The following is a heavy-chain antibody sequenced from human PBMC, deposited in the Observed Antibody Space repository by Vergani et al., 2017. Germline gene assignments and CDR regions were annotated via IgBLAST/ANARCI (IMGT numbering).Heavy chain of an antibody. CDR2: IYYSGST. CDR3: ARGHDFWSGYYPHQPINYYYYMDV. Sequence: QLQLQESGPGLVKPSETLSLTCTVSGGSISSSSYYWGWIRQPPGKGLEWIGSIYYSGSTYYNPSLKSRVTISVDTSKNQFSLKLSSVTAADTAVYYCARGHDFWSGYYPHQPINYYYYMDVWGKGTTVTVSS. CDR1: GGSISSSSYY. D-gene: IGHD3-3*01. V-gene: IGHV4-39*07. J-gene: IGHJ6*03.